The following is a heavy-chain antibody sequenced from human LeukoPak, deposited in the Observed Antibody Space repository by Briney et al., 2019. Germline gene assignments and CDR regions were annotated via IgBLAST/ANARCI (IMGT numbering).Heavy chain of an antibody. J-gene: IGHJ3*01. CDR2: ISAYNGNT. D-gene: IGHD2-15*01. CDR3: ARAGYQFSFSPNDAFDV. CDR1: GYTFSSYA. Sequence: ASVKVSCKTSGYTFSSYAMSWVRQAPRQGLEWMGWISAYNGNTNYAQKLQGRVTMTTDTSTSTAYMELRSLRSDDTAVYYCARAGYQFSFSPNDAFDVWGQGTMVTVSS. V-gene: IGHV1-18*01.